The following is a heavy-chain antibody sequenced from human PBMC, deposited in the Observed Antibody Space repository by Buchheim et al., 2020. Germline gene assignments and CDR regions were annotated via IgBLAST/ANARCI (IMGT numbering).Heavy chain of an antibody. D-gene: IGHD6-6*01. CDR2: IWYDGSNK. Sequence: QVQLVESGGGVVQPGRSLRLSCAASGFTFSSYGMHWVRQAPGKGLEWVAVIWYDGSNKYYADSVKGRFAISRDNSKNTLYLQMNSQRAEYTGVKYGARDLAARALDYYFDYWGQGTL. CDR3: ARDLAARALDYYFDY. V-gene: IGHV3-33*01. CDR1: GFTFSSYG. J-gene: IGHJ4*02.